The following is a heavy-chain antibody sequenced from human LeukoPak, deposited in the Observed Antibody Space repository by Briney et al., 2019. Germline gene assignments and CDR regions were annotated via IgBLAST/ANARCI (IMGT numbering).Heavy chain of an antibody. V-gene: IGHV3-30*04. Sequence: GGSLRLSCAASGFTFSSYVMNWVRQAPGKGLEWVAVISYAGTNKYYADSVKGRFTISRDNSKNTLYLQMNSLRAEDTAVYYCASLKNSGWGNAFHFWGQGTMVTVSS. D-gene: IGHD6-19*01. J-gene: IGHJ3*01. CDR3: ASLKNSGWGNAFHF. CDR1: GFTFSSYV. CDR2: ISYAGTNK.